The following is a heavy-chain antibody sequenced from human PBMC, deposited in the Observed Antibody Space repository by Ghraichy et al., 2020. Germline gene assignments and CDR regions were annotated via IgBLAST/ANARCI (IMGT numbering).Heavy chain of an antibody. J-gene: IGHJ3*02. CDR2: ISGSGGST. V-gene: IGHV3-23*01. CDR3: ARTRNYYDSSGYYYAAFDI. Sequence: GGSLRLSCAASGFTFSSYAMSWVRQAPGKGLEWVSAISGSGGSTYYADSVKGRFTISRDNSKNTLYLQMNSLRAEDTAVYYCARTRNYYDSSGYYYAAFDIWGQGTTITVS. D-gene: IGHD3-22*01. CDR1: GFTFSSYA.